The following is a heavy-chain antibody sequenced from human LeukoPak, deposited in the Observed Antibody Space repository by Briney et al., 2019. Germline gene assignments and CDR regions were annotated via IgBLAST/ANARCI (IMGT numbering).Heavy chain of an antibody. D-gene: IGHD3-10*01. J-gene: IGHJ4*02. Sequence: GGSLRLSCAASGFTFSAYAMTWVRQAPGKGLEWVSTITGGGDATYHADSVMGRFTISRDNSKNTLSLQMNSLRAEDTAVYYCAKSWGSGTYTFDYWGQGILVTVSS. CDR3: AKSWGSGTYTFDY. CDR1: GFTFSAYA. V-gene: IGHV3-23*01. CDR2: ITGGGDAT.